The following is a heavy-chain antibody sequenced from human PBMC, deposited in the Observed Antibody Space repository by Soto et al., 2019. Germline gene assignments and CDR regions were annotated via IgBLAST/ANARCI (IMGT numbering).Heavy chain of an antibody. CDR1: GGSFSGYY. V-gene: IGHV4-34*01. CDR2: INHSGST. Sequence: PSETLSLTCAVYGGSFSGYYWSWIRQPPGKGLEWIGEINHSGSTNYNPSLKSRVTISVDTSKNQFSLKLSSVTAADTAVYYCARRSLSYLGPRYCSSTSCYGGWFDPWGQGTLVTVSS. D-gene: IGHD2-2*01. CDR3: ARRSLSYLGPRYCSSTSCYGGWFDP. J-gene: IGHJ5*02.